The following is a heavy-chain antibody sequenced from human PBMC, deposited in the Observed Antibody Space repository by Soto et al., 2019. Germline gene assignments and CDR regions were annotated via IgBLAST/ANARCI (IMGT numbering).Heavy chain of an antibody. CDR3: ARAPMTYDFPYFFDQ. Sequence: EVQLLESGGGLIQPGGSLRLTCAASGFTFSTYAMSWVRQAPGKRLEWVSSISGSDDRTYYACSLKGRFTISRDSSKYTLYVQMNSLRAEDTAVYYCARAPMTYDFPYFFDQLGQGTLVTVST. J-gene: IGHJ4*02. CDR1: GFTFSTYA. CDR2: ISGSDDRT. V-gene: IGHV3-23*01. D-gene: IGHD3-3*01.